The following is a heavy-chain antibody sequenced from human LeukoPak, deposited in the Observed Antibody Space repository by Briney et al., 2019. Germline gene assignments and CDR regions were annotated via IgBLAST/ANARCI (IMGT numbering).Heavy chain of an antibody. Sequence: GASVKVSCKASGYTFTSYGISWVRQAPGQGLEWMGWISAYNGNTNYAQKLQGRVTMTTDTSTSTAYMELRSLRSDDTAVYYCARDLSGYSYGLYWYFDLWGRGALVSVSS. CDR1: GYTFTSYG. V-gene: IGHV1-18*01. CDR3: ARDLSGYSYGLYWYFDL. J-gene: IGHJ2*01. CDR2: ISAYNGNT. D-gene: IGHD5-18*01.